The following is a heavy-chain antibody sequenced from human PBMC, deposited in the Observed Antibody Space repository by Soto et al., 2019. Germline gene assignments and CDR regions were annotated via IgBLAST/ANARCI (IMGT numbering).Heavy chain of an antibody. D-gene: IGHD2-15*01. CDR2: IIPIFGTA. J-gene: IGHJ4*02. Sequence: SVKVSCKASGGTFSSYAISWVRQAPGQGLEWMGGIIPIFGTANYAQKFQGRVTITADESTSTAYMELSSLRSEDTAVYYCARGYCSGGSCYYFDYWGQGILVTVSS. CDR1: GGTFSSYA. CDR3: ARGYCSGGSCYYFDY. V-gene: IGHV1-69*13.